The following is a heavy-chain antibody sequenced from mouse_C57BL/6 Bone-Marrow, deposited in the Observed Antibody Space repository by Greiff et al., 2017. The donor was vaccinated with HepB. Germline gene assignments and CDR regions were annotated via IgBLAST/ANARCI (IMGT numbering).Heavy chain of an antibody. CDR2: LNPNYGTT. J-gene: IGHJ2*01. CDR1: GYSFTDYN. CDR3: ARYYGSRDY. V-gene: IGHV1-39*01. D-gene: IGHD1-1*01. Sequence: EVQLQQSGPELVKPGASVKISCKATGYSFTDYNMNRVKQSKGKSLEWIGVLNPNYGTTNYNQKLKGKATLSVEKSTSTAYMQLNSLTSEDSAVYYCARYYGSRDYWGKGTTLTVSS.